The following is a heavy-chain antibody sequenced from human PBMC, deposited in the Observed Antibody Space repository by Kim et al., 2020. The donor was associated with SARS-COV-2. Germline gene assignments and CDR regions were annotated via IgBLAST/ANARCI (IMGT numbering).Heavy chain of an antibody. D-gene: IGHD3-10*01. CDR3: AKVLEKRFGELYAFDI. J-gene: IGHJ3*02. CDR1: GFTFDDYA. Sequence: GGSLRLSCAASGFTFDDYAMHWVRQAPGKGLEWVSGISWNSGSIGYADSVKGRFTISRDNAKNSLYLQMNSLRAEDTALYYCAKVLEKRFGELYAFDIWG. CDR2: ISWNSGSI. V-gene: IGHV3-9*01.